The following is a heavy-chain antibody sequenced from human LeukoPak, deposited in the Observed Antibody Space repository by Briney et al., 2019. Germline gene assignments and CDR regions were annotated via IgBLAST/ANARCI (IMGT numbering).Heavy chain of an antibody. V-gene: IGHV1-69*05. CDR3: AREGGGWYGEGGGVDY. CDR1: GGTFSSYA. D-gene: IGHD6-19*01. J-gene: IGHJ4*02. CDR2: IIPIFGTA. Sequence: GASVKVSCKASGGTFSSYAISWVRQAPGQGLEWMGGIIPIFGTANYAQKLQGRVTMTTVTSTSTAYMELRSLRSDDTAVYYCAREGGGWYGEGGGVDYWGQGTLVTVSS.